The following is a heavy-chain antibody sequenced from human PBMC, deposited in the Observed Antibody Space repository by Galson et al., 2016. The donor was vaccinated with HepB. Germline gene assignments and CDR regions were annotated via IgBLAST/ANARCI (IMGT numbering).Heavy chain of an antibody. CDR2: IIPLFRTT. D-gene: IGHD1-26*01. Sequence: SVKVSCKASGGTFSSYALSWVRQAPGQGLEWMGRIIPLFRTTNYAQKFQGRVSITADESTSPAYMELSSLRSEDTAVYYCARPQREGGNYYSFDYWGQGTLVTVSS. CDR3: ARPQREGGNYYSFDY. CDR1: GGTFSSYA. J-gene: IGHJ4*02. V-gene: IGHV1-69*13.